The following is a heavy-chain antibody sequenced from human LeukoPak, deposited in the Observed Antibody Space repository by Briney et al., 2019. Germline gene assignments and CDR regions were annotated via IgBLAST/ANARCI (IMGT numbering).Heavy chain of an antibody. Sequence: PGGSLRLSCAASGFTFSRYVMTWVRQAPGKGLEWVSAISGSGDNTHYADSVKGRITISRDNSKNTLYLQMNSLSAEDTAVYYCAKDLESPWGQGTLVTVSS. J-gene: IGHJ5*02. V-gene: IGHV3-23*01. CDR2: ISGSGDNT. CDR1: GFTFSRYV. CDR3: AKDLESP.